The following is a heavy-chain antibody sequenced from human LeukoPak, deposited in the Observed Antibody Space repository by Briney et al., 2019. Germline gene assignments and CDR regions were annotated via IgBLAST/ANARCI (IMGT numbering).Heavy chain of an antibody. D-gene: IGHD1-26*01. CDR3: ARLGATTYDY. Sequence: ASVKVSCKASGYTFTGYYIHWVRQAPGQGLEWMGWINPNSGGTNYAQKFQGRVTMTRDTSISTAYMELSRLIFDDTAVYYCARLGATTYDYWGQGTLVTVSS. CDR1: GYTFTGYY. CDR2: INPNSGGT. J-gene: IGHJ4*02. V-gene: IGHV1-2*02.